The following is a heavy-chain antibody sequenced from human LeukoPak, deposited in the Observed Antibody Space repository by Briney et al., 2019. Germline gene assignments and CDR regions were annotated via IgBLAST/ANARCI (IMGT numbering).Heavy chain of an antibody. V-gene: IGHV4-34*01. CDR1: GGSFSGYY. CDR3: ARGRSVVVVAARFDY. D-gene: IGHD2-15*01. Sequence: SSETLSLTCAVYGGSFSGYYWSWIRQPPGKGLEWIGEINHGGSTNYNPSLKSRVTISVDTSKNQFSLKLSSVTAADTAVYYCARGRSVVVVAARFDYWGQGTLVTVSS. J-gene: IGHJ4*02. CDR2: INHGGST.